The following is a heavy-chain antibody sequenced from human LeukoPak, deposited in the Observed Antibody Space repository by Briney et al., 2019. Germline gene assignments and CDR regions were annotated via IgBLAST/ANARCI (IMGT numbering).Heavy chain of an antibody. CDR2: ISGSGGST. CDR3: AKDLSSSWSYYFDY. J-gene: IGHJ4*02. V-gene: IGHV3-23*01. CDR1: GFTFSSYA. Sequence: GSLRLPCAASGFTFSSYAMSWVRQAPGKGLEWVSAISGSGGSTYYADSVKGRFTISRDNSKNTLYLQMNSLRAEDTAVYYCAKDLSSSWSYYFDYWGQGTLVTVSS. D-gene: IGHD6-13*01.